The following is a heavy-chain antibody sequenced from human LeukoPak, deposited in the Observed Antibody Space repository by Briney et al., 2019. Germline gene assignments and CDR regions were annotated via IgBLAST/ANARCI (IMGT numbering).Heavy chain of an antibody. V-gene: IGHV3-21*01. J-gene: IGHJ4*02. CDR1: GFTFSSYS. CDR2: ISSSSSYI. Sequence: GGSLRLSCAASGFTFSSYSMNWVRQAPGKGLEWVSSISSSSSYIYYADSVKGRFTISRDNAKNSLYPQMNSLRAEDTAVYYCARAYSSSRGFDYWGQGTLVTVSS. CDR3: ARAYSSSRGFDY. D-gene: IGHD6-6*01.